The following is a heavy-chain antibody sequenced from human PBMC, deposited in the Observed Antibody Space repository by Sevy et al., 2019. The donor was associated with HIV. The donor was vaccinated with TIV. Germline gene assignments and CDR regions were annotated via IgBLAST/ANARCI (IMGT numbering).Heavy chain of an antibody. D-gene: IGHD3-3*01. J-gene: IGHJ4*01. V-gene: IGHV4-39*01. Sequence: SETLSLTCTVSGDSISSSTYHWGWIRQSPGKGLEWIGNIYYSGNTNYNPSLTSRATISVDTSKNQFSLNLTSVTAADTAVYYCPRVVDFWSGYLDYWGQGTLVTVSS. CDR3: PRVVDFWSGYLDY. CDR1: GDSISSSTYH. CDR2: IYYSGNT.